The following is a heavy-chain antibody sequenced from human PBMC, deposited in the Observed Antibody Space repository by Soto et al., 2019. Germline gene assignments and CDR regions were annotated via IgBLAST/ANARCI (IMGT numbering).Heavy chain of an antibody. J-gene: IGHJ3*02. CDR1: GFTFSSYS. V-gene: IGHV3-21*01. D-gene: IGHD2-21*02. Sequence: GGSLRLSCVVSGFTFSSYSMNWVRQAPGKGLEWVSSISSSSSYIYYADSVKGRFTISRDNAKNSLYLQMNSLRAEDTAVYYCARDRWRLQNAFDIWGQGTMVTVSS. CDR2: ISSSSSYI. CDR3: ARDRWRLQNAFDI.